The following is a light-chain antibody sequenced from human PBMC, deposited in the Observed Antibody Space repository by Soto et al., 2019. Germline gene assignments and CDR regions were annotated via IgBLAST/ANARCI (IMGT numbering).Light chain of an antibody. CDR2: EVT. CDR1: SSAVGFYNF. J-gene: IGLJ1*01. Sequence: QSVLTQPPSASGSPGQSLTISCTGTSSAVGFYNFVSWYQQRPGKAPKLVIYEVTKRPSGVPDRFSGSKSGSTASLTVSGLQADDEADYYFASYAGTKLFVFGSGTKVTVL. CDR3: ASYAGTKLFV. V-gene: IGLV2-8*01.